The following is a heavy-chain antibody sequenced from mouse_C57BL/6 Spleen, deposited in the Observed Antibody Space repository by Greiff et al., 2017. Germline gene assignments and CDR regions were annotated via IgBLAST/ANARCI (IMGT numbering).Heavy chain of an antibody. CDR1: GFTFSNYW. V-gene: IGHV6-3*01. J-gene: IGHJ1*03. D-gene: IGHD2-4*01. CDR2: IRLKSDNYAT. CDR3: TTYYDYDGYFDV. Sequence: EVQVVESGGGLVQPGGSMKLSCVASGFTFSNYWMNWVRQSPEKGLEWVAQIRLKSDNYATHYAESVKGRFTISRDDSKSSVYLQMNNLRAEDTGIYYCTTYYDYDGYFDVWGTGTTVTVSS.